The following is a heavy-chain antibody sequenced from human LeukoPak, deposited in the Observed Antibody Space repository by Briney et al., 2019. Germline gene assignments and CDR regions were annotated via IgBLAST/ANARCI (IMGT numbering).Heavy chain of an antibody. CDR1: GGSFIGYY. CDR2: INRSGST. J-gene: IGHJ4*02. V-gene: IGHV4-34*01. CDR3: ARHAGGYYFDY. Sequence: PSETLSLTCAVYGGSFIGYYWSWIRQPPGKGLEWIGEINRSGSTNYNPSLKSRVTISVDTSKNQFSLKLSSVTAADTAVYYCARHAGGYYFDYWGQGTLVTVSS. D-gene: IGHD2-2*01.